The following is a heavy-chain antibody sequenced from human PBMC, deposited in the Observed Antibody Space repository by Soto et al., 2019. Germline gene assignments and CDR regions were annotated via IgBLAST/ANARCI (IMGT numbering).Heavy chain of an antibody. CDR1: GGSISSGGYY. V-gene: IGHV4-31*03. D-gene: IGHD6-19*01. CDR2: IYYSGST. J-gene: IGHJ4*02. Sequence: QVQLQESGPGLVKPSQTLSLTCTVSGGSISSGGYYWSWIRQHPGKGLEWIGYIYYSGSTYYNPSLKSRVTISVDTSKNQCSLKLSSVTAADTAVYYCATLGRLGNPLYSSGWYPVGAPPPRGGNFDYWGQGTLVTVSS. CDR3: ATLGRLGNPLYSSGWYPVGAPPPRGGNFDY.